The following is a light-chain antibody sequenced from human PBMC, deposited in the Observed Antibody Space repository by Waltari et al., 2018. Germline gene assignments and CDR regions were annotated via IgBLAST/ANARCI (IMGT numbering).Light chain of an antibody. CDR3: TSYAGSNILV. V-gene: IGLV2-8*01. J-gene: IGLJ2*01. CDR1: SSDVGGHHF. Sequence: QSALTQPPSASGSPGQSVTIPCTGTSSDVGGHHFVSWYQQHPGKVPKLMIHEVSKRPSGVPDRFSGSKSGDTASLTVSGLQAEDEADYYCTSYAGSNILVFGGGTKLTVL. CDR2: EVS.